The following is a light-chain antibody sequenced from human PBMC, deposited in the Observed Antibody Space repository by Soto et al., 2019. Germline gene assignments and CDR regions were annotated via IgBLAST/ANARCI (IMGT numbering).Light chain of an antibody. Sequence: DIQMTQSPSSLSASVGDRVTITCRASQSISNYLNWYQQKPGKAPKPLIHAASSLQSGVPSRFSGSGSGTDFTLTISCLQSEDFATYYCQQYYSYSLTFGGGTKVDIK. V-gene: IGKV1-39*01. J-gene: IGKJ4*01. CDR3: QQYYSYSLT. CDR2: AAS. CDR1: QSISNY.